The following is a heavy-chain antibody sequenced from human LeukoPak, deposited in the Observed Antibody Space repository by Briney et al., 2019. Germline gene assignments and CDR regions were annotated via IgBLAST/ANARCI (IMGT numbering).Heavy chain of an antibody. D-gene: IGHD2-21*02. CDR2: ISSSGSTI. J-gene: IGHJ3*02. CDR3: ARVLCGGDCWGGRGAFDI. Sequence: GGSLRLSCASSGFTFSSYQMNWVRQPPGKGLEWVSYISSSGSTIYYADSVKGRFTISRDNAKNSLYLQMNSRTAEDTAVHYCARVLCGGDCWGGRGAFDIWGQGRMVTASS. V-gene: IGHV3-48*03. CDR1: GFTFSSYQ.